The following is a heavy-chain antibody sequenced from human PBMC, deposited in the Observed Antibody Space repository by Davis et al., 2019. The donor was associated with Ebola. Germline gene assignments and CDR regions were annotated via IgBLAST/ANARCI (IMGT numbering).Heavy chain of an antibody. CDR2: IYYSGST. J-gene: IGHJ6*02. CDR3: AITRRYGSGSYPSYYYYGMDV. V-gene: IGHV4-31*03. Sequence: PSETLSLTCTVSGGSISSGGYYWSWIRQHPGKGLEWIGYIYYSGSTYYNPSLKSRVTISVDTSKNQFSLKLSSVTAADTAVYYCAITRRYGSGSYPSYYYYGMDVWGQGTTVTVSS. D-gene: IGHD3-10*01. CDR1: GGSISSGGYY.